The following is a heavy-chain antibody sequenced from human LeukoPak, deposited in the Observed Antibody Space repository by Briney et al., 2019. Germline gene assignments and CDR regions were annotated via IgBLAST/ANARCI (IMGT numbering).Heavy chain of an antibody. CDR2: INHSGST. J-gene: IGHJ5*02. CDR3: TAGTNWFDP. Sequence: SETLSLTCAVYGGSFSGYYWSWIRQPPGKGLEWIGEINHSGSTNYNPSLKSRVTISVDTSKNQLSLKLSSVTAADTAVYYGTAGTNWFDPWGRGTLVTVSS. D-gene: IGHD6-13*01. V-gene: IGHV4-34*01. CDR1: GGSFSGYY.